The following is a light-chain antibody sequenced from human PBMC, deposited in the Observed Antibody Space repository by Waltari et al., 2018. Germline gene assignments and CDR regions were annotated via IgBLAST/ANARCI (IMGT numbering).Light chain of an antibody. CDR2: AAF. CDR1: QDISSY. CDR3: QQFKTYPLT. J-gene: IGKJ5*01. Sequence: VTITCRASQDISSYLAWYQQKPEKAPKILISAAFTLQSGVPPRFSGSGSGADFTLTISSLQPEDFATYYCQQFKTYPLTFGQGTRLEIK. V-gene: IGKV1-9*01.